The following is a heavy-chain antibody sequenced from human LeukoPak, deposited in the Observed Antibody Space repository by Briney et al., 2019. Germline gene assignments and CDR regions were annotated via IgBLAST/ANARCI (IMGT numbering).Heavy chain of an antibody. CDR3: VDPDR. CDR1: GYTFTSYD. CDR2: MNPNSGNT. V-gene: IGHV1-8*01. J-gene: IGHJ1*01. Sequence: ASVKVSCKASGYTFTSYDINWVRQATGQGLEWMGWMNPNSGNTGYAQKFQGRVTMTRNTSIAIAYMEVTNLRFDDTAVYYCVDPDRWGQGTLVTVSS. D-gene: IGHD3-22*01.